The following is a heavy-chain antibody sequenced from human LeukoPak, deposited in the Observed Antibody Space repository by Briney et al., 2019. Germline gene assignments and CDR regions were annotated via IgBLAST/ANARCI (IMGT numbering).Heavy chain of an antibody. CDR1: GGSISSYY. Sequence: SETLSLTCTVSGGSISSYYWSWIRQPPGKGLEWLGYIYYSGSTNYNPSLKSRVTITVDTSKNQFSLKLSSVTAADTAVYYCASYRSGWFSGAFDIWGQGTMVTVSS. D-gene: IGHD6-19*01. J-gene: IGHJ3*02. CDR3: ASYRSGWFSGAFDI. V-gene: IGHV4-59*12. CDR2: IYYSGST.